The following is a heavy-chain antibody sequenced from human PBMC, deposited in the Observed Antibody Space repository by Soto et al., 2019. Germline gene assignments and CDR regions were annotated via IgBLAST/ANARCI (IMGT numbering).Heavy chain of an antibody. CDR3: ARDSGNQGYFQH. J-gene: IGHJ1*01. D-gene: IGHD3-10*01. V-gene: IGHV3-33*01. Sequence: QVQLVESGGGVVRPGRSLRLACVSSGLTLSGYAVHWVRQAPGKGLEWVAEISYDGIDKNNADSVKGRFIISRDNSKNTLYLQMDSLRVEDTAIYYCARDSGNQGYFQHWGQGTLVTVSS. CDR1: GLTLSGYA. CDR2: ISYDGIDK.